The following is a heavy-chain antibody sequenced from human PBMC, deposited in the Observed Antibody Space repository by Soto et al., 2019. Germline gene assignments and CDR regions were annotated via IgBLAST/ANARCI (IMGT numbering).Heavy chain of an antibody. CDR1: GFTFSSYA. V-gene: IGHV3-23*01. CDR3: AKGMLGYCSSTSCSYYFDY. Sequence: WGSLRLSCAASGFTFSSYAIIFFRHSPFKGLEWVSAISGSGGSTYYADSVKGRFTISRDNSKNTLYLQMNSLRAEDTAVYYCAKGMLGYCSSTSCSYYFDYWGQGTLVTVSS. J-gene: IGHJ4*02. D-gene: IGHD2-2*01. CDR2: ISGSGGST.